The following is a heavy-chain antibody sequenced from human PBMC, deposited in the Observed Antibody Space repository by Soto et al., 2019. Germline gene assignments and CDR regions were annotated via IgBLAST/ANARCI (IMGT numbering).Heavy chain of an antibody. Sequence: GGSLRLSCVASGINLNSHSIYWVRPAPGKGLEWVSSISRGSDYIYYRDAVKCRFTISRDNAKNSLYLQMNSLRVEDTVVYYCARDMYAYGFFDFWGQGTLVTVSS. D-gene: IGHD3-10*01. CDR2: ISRGSDYI. J-gene: IGHJ4*02. CDR3: ARDMYAYGFFDF. CDR1: GINLNSHS. V-gene: IGHV3-21*01.